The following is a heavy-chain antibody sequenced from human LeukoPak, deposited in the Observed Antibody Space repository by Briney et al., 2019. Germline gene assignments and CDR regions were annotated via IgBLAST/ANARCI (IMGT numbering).Heavy chain of an antibody. CDR3: ARELPRRDHDAFDI. D-gene: IGHD2-15*01. CDR2: INAGNGNT. CDR1: GYTFTSYA. V-gene: IGHV1-3*01. J-gene: IGHJ3*02. Sequence: ASVKVSCKASGYTFTSYAMHWVRQAPGQRLEWMGWINAGNGNTKYSQKFQGRVTITRDTSASTAYMELSSLRSEDTAAYYCARELPRRDHDAFDIWGQGTMVTVSS.